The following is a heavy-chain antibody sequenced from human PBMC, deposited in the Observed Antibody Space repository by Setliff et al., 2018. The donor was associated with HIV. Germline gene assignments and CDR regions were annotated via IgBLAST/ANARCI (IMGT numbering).Heavy chain of an antibody. J-gene: IGHJ4*02. CDR1: GFRFSDAW. CDR3: TRHRGSFDY. Sequence: GSLRLSCAASGFRFSDAWMTWVRQAPGKGLEWVGRIRSKANNYATEYGASVKGRLIISRDDSKNMAYLQMNSLRTEDTAIYYCTRHRGSFDYWGLGTLVTVSS. D-gene: IGHD1-26*01. V-gene: IGHV3-73*01. CDR2: IRSKANNYAT.